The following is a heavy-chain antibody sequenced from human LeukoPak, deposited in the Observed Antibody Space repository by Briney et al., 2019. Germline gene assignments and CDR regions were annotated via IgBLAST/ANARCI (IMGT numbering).Heavy chain of an antibody. J-gene: IGHJ4*02. Sequence: GGSLRLSCAVSGFTFSSYAMSWVRQAPGEELEWVSTISGSGGSTYYADSVKGRFTISRDNSKNTLYLQMNSLRAEDTAVYYCAKGRGNYDILNGATPFDYWGQGTLVTVSS. CDR2: ISGSGGST. D-gene: IGHD3-9*01. CDR1: GFTFSSYA. CDR3: AKGRGNYDILNGATPFDY. V-gene: IGHV3-23*01.